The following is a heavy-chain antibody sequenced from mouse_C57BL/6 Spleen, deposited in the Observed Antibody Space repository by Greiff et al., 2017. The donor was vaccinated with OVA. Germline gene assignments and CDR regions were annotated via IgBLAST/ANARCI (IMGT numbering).Heavy chain of an antibody. J-gene: IGHJ1*03. D-gene: IGHD1-1*01. CDR3: ARGIYYGSRGNFDV. V-gene: IGHV1-54*01. Sequence: LVESGAELVRPGTSVKVSCKASGYAFTNYLIEWVKQRPGQGLEWIGVINPGSGGTNYNEKFKGKATLTADKSSSTAYMQLSSLTSEDSAVYFCARGIYYGSRGNFDVWGTGTTVTVSS. CDR1: GYAFTNYL. CDR2: INPGSGGT.